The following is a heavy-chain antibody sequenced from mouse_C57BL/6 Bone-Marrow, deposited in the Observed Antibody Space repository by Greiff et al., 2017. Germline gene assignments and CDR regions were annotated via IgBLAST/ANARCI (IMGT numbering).Heavy chain of an antibody. V-gene: IGHV1-76*01. D-gene: IGHD1-1*01. J-gene: IGHJ1*03. CDR1: GYTFTDYY. Sequence: LQESGAELVRPGASVKLSCKASGYTFTDYYINWVKQRPGQGLEWIARIYPGSGNTYYNEKFKGKATLTAEKSSSTAYMQLSSLTSEDSAVYCCARGDYGSSYWYFDVWGTGTTVTVSS. CDR3: ARGDYGSSYWYFDV. CDR2: IYPGSGNT.